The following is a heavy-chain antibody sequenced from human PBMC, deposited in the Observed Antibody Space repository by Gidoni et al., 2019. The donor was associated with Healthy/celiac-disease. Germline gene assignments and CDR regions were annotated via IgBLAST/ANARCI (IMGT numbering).Heavy chain of an antibody. V-gene: IGHV3-7*01. CDR1: GFTFSSYW. Sequence: EVQLVESGGGLVQPGGSLRLSCAASGFTFSSYWMGWVRQAPGKGLEWVANIKQDGSEKYYVDSVKGRFIISRDNAKNSLYLQMNSLRAEDTAVYYCARAPRVVITLIDYWGQGTLVTVSS. CDR3: ARAPRVVITLIDY. J-gene: IGHJ4*02. CDR2: IKQDGSEK. D-gene: IGHD3-22*01.